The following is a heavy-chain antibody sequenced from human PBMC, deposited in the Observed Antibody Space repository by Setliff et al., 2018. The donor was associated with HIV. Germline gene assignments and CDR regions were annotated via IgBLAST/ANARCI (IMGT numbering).Heavy chain of an antibody. Sequence: PGGSLRLSCAGSGFTFSDAWITWVRQAPGKGLEWLGRIKSKIDGETTDYAAPVKGRFTISRDDSKNTVYLHMNSLKTEDTAVYYCIWSGSSGLYYFDHWSQGTLVTVSS. V-gene: IGHV3-15*01. CDR2: IKSKIDGETT. D-gene: IGHD3-22*01. CDR3: IWSGSSGLYYFDH. J-gene: IGHJ4*02. CDR1: GFTFSDAW.